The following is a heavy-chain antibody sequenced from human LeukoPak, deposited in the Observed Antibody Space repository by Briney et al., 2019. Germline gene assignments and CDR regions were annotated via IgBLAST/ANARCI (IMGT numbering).Heavy chain of an antibody. CDR1: GGSVSSGSYY. J-gene: IGHJ4*02. D-gene: IGHD6-13*01. CDR2: VYYSGST. CDR3: ARVYSSSCDY. Sequence: PSETLSLTCTVSGGSVSSGSYYWSWIRQPPGKGLEWIGYVYYSGSTNYNPSLKSRVTASVDTSKNQFSLKLTSVTAADTAVYYCARVYSSSCDYWGQGTLVTVSS. V-gene: IGHV4-61*01.